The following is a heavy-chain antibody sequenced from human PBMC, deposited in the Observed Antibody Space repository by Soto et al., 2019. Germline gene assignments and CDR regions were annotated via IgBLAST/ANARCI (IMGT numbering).Heavy chain of an antibody. J-gene: IGHJ4*02. CDR3: ARDPTVTIFWYFDY. CDR1: GFTFSSYG. CDR2: IWYDGSNK. D-gene: IGHD4-17*01. V-gene: IGHV3-33*01. Sequence: QVQLVESGGGVVQPGRSLRLSCAASGFTFSSYGMHWVRQAPGKGLEWVAVIWYDGSNKYYADSVKGRFTISRDNSKNTLYLQMNSLRAEDTAVYYCARDPTVTIFWYFDYWGQGTLVTVSS.